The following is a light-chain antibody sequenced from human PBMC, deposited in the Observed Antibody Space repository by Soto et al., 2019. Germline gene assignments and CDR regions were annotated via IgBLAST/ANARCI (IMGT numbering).Light chain of an antibody. CDR3: QQHGSGPWT. CDR2: IAS. J-gene: IGKJ1*01. CDR1: QSVSGSN. V-gene: IGKV3-20*01. Sequence: EIVLTQSPDTLSLSPGERATLSCRASQSVSGSNLAWYQHKPGQGPRLLIYIASRRATGIPDRFSGSGSGTEFTLTISRLEPEDFAVYYCQQHGSGPWTFGQGTKVESK.